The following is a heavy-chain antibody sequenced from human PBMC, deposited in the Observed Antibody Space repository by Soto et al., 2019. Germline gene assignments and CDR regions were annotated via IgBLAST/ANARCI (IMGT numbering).Heavy chain of an antibody. CDR1: GYTFTSYG. V-gene: IGHV1-18*01. D-gene: IGHD1-26*01. Sequence: QVQLVQSGAEVKKPGASVKVSCKASGYTFTSYGISWVRQATGQGLEWMGWISAYNGNTNYETKLQGRVTITTDTPTSTAYMELRRLRSDDTAVYYCARDQGGRYYYWGQGTLVTVSS. CDR2: ISAYNGNT. J-gene: IGHJ4*02. CDR3: ARDQGGRYYY.